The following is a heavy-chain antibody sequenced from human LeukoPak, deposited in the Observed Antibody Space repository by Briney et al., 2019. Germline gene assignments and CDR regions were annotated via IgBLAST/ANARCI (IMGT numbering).Heavy chain of an antibody. Sequence: QPGRSLRLSCAASGFTFDDYAMHWVRQAPGKGLEWVSGISWNSGSIGYADSVKGRFTISRDNAKNSLYLQMNSLRAEDTAVYYCAKTDPYYYGMDVWGQGATVTVSS. V-gene: IGHV3-9*01. CDR3: AKTDPYYYGMDV. J-gene: IGHJ6*02. CDR1: GFTFDDYA. CDR2: ISWNSGSI.